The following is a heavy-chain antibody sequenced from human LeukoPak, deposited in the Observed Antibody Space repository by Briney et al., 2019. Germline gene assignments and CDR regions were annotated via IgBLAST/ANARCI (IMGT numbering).Heavy chain of an antibody. CDR1: GFTYSSYA. V-gene: IGHV3-23*01. J-gene: IGHJ4*02. CDR3: ASPVRDRYCSGGSCYSPFDF. Sequence: GGSLRLSCAASGFTYSSYAMTWVRQSPGKGLEWVSTLSGSGNSRYYADSVRGRFTISRDNSKNTLYLQMNSLRAEDTAVYYCASPVRDRYCSGGSCYSPFDFWGQGNLVTVSS. CDR2: LSGSGNSR. D-gene: IGHD2-15*01.